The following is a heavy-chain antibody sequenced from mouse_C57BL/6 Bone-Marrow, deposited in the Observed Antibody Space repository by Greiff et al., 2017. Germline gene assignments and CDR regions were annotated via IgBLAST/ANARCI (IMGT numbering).Heavy chain of an antibody. J-gene: IGHJ4*01. CDR1: GYTFTSYW. D-gene: IGHD1-1*01. CDR3: ASLLLQGMDY. CDR2: ICPNSGST. V-gene: IGHV1-64*01. Sequence: QVQLQQPGAELVKPGASVKLSCKASGYTFTSYWMHWVKQRPGQGLEWIGMICPNSGSTNYNEKFKSKATLTVDKSSSTAYMLLSSLTSEDSAVYYCASLLLQGMDYWGQGTSVTVSS.